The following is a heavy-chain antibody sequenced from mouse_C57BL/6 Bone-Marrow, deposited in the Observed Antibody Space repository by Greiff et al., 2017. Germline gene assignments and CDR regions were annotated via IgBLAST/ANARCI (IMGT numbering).Heavy chain of an antibody. CDR3: ARMHYAWFAY. J-gene: IGHJ3*01. V-gene: IGHV7-3*01. Sequence: EVQLQESGGGLVQPGGSLSLSCAASGFTFTDYYMSWVRQPPGKALEWLGFIRNKANGYTTEYSASVKGRFTISRDNSQSILYLQMNALRAEDSATYYCARMHYAWFAYWGQGTLVTVSA. CDR1: GFTFTDYY. D-gene: IGHD1-2*01. CDR2: IRNKANGYTT.